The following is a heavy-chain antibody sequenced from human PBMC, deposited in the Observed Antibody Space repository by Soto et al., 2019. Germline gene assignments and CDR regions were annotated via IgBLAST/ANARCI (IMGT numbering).Heavy chain of an antibody. Sequence: GASVKVSCKASGYTFTSYGISWVRQAPGQGLEWMGWISAYNGNTNYAQKLQGRVTMTTDTSTSTAYMELRSLRSDDTAVYYCATSEHYDFWSRYSKPIDYWGQGTLVTVSS. CDR1: GYTFTSYG. J-gene: IGHJ4*02. CDR2: ISAYNGNT. D-gene: IGHD3-3*01. V-gene: IGHV1-18*01. CDR3: ATSEHYDFWSRYSKPIDY.